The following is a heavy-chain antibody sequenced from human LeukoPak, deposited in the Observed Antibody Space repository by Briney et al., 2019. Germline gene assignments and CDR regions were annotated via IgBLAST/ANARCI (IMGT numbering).Heavy chain of an antibody. D-gene: IGHD3-22*01. J-gene: IGHJ3*01. CDR2: IGGSGGST. CDR3: AKCYYYDSSGYFPDAFDL. Sequence: GGSLRLSCAASGFTFSSYAMSWVRQAPGKGLEWVSAIGGSGGSTYYADSVKGRFTISRDNSKNTLYLQMNSLRAEDTAVYYCAKCYYYDSSGYFPDAFDLWGQGTMVTVSS. V-gene: IGHV3-23*01. CDR1: GFTFSSYA.